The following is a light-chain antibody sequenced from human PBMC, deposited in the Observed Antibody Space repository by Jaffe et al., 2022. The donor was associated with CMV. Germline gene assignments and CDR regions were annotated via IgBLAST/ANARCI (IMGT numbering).Light chain of an antibody. CDR1: SSNIRINY. CDR2: ENN. CDR3: GTWDTSLSAWV. J-gene: IGLJ3*02. V-gene: IGLV1-51*02. Sequence: QSVLTQPPSVSAAPGQKVTISCSGSSSNIRINYVSWYQKLPGTAPKLLIYENNKRPSGVPDRFSGSKSGTSATLGISGLQTGDEADYYCGTWDTSLSAWVFGGGTQLTVL.